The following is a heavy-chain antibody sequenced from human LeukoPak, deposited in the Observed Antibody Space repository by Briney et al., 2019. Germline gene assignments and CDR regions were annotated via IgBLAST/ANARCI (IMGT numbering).Heavy chain of an antibody. D-gene: IGHD1-26*01. CDR1: GYNFTTSS. CDR2: IYPGDSDT. CDR3: ARNRIVGATRAAFDY. Sequence: GESLKISCKGSGYNFTTSSIGLVRQMPGKGLEWMGIIYPGDSDTRYSPSFQGQVTISADKSISTAYLQWSSLKASDTAIYYCARNRIVGATRAAFDYWGQGTLVTVSS. J-gene: IGHJ4*02. V-gene: IGHV5-51*01.